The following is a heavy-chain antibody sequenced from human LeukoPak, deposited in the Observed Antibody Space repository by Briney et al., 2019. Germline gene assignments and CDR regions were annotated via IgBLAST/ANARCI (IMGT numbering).Heavy chain of an antibody. CDR3: ARRTEWPKYYFDY. CDR2: IYYSGST. Sequence: MASETLSLTCTVSGGSISSSSYYWGWIRQPPGKGLEWIGSIYYSGSTYYNPSLKSRVTISVDTSKNQFSLKLSSVTAADTAVYHCARRTEWPKYYFDYWGQGTLVTVSS. J-gene: IGHJ4*02. V-gene: IGHV4-39*01. D-gene: IGHD3-3*01. CDR1: GGSISSSSYY.